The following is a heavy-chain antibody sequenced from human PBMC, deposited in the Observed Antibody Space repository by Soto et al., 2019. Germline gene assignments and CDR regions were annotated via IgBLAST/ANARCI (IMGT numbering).Heavy chain of an antibody. V-gene: IGHV3-15*01. CDR1: GFTFSNAW. D-gene: IGHD3-3*01. J-gene: IGHJ6*02. CDR2: IKSKTDGGTT. CDR3: TTEGRFWSGYFFYYGMDV. Sequence: PGGSLRLFCAASGFTFSNAWMSWVRQAPGKGLEWVGRIKSKTDGGTTDYAAPVKGRFTISRDDSKNTLYLQMNSLKTEDTAVYYCTTEGRFWSGYFFYYGMDVWGQGTTVTVSS.